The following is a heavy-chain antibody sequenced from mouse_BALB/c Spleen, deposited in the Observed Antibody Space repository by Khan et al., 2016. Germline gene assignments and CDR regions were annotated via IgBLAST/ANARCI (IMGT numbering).Heavy chain of an antibody. D-gene: IGHD2-4*01. J-gene: IGHJ3*01. CDR3: ARRDDYDGFAY. V-gene: IGHV9-2-1*01. CDR2: INTETGEP. Sequence: QFQLVQSGPELKKPGETVKISCKASGYTFTDYSMHWVKQAPGKGLKWMGWINTETGEPTYADDFKGRFAFSLETSASTAYLQINNLKNEDTATYFCARRDDYDGFAYWGQGTLVTVSA. CDR1: GYTFTDYS.